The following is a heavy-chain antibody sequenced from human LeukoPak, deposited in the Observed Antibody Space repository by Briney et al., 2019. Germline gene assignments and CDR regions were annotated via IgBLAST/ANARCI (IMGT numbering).Heavy chain of an antibody. CDR3: AKDGGITMNFDY. J-gene: IGHJ4*02. D-gene: IGHD3-22*01. CDR1: GFTFSSYG. Sequence: GGSLRLSCAASGFTFSSYGMHWVRQAPGKGLEWVAVISYDGSNKYYADSVKGRFTISRDNSKNTLYLQMNSLRAEDTAVYYCAKDGGITMNFDYWGQGTLVTVSS. CDR2: ISYDGSNK. V-gene: IGHV3-30*18.